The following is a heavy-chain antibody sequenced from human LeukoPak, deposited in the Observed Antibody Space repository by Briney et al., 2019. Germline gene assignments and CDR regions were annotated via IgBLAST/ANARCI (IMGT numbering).Heavy chain of an antibody. CDR1: GFTFSSYW. V-gene: IGHV3-7*01. CDR2: IKQDGSEK. Sequence: GGSLRHSCAASGFTFSSYWMSWVRQAPGKGLKGVANIKQDGSEKYYVDSVKGRFTISRDNAKNSLYLQMNSLRAEDTAVYYCARDELLWFGELYPSFDYWGQGTLVTVSS. CDR3: ARDELLWFGELYPSFDY. D-gene: IGHD3-10*01. J-gene: IGHJ4*02.